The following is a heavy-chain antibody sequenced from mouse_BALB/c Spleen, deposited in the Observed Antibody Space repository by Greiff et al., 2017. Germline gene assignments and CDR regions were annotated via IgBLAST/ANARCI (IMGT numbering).Heavy chain of an antibody. CDR3: TRSNYGNRGFAY. CDR2: IRSKANNHAT. V-gene: IGHV6-6*01. J-gene: IGHJ3*01. Sequence: EVQRVESGGGLVKPGGSLKLSCAASGFTFSSYAMSWVRQTPEKRLEWVAEIRSKANNHATYYAESVKGRFTISRDDSKSSVYLQMNSLRAEDTGIYYCTRSNYGNRGFAYWGQGTLVTVSA. D-gene: IGHD2-1*01. CDR1: GFTFSSYA.